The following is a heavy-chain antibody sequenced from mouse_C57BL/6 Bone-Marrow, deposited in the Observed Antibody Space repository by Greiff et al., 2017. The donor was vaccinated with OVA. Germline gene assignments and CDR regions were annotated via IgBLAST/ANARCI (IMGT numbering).Heavy chain of an antibody. Sequence: DVKLVESGGGLVKPGGSLKLSCAASGFTFSSYAMSWVRQTPEKRLEWVATISDGGSYTYYPDNVKGRFTISRDNAKNNLYLQMSHLKSEDTAMYYCARDLQVTGTAYWGQGTLVTVSA. J-gene: IGHJ3*01. CDR1: GFTFSSYA. V-gene: IGHV5-4*01. D-gene: IGHD4-1*01. CDR2: ISDGGSYT. CDR3: ARDLQVTGTAY.